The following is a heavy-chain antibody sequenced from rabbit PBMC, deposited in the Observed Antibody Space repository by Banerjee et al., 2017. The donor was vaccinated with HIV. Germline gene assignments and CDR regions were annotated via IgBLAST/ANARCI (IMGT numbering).Heavy chain of an antibody. CDR1: GFSFSSGYF. Sequence: QSLEESGGDLVKPGASLTLTCTASGFSFSSGYFMYWVRQAPGKGLEWIGCIYTGSGGTNYASWAKGRFTISKTSSTTVTLQMTTLTAADTATYFCARSGSSYYRLNLWGPGTLVTVS. J-gene: IGHJ4*01. CDR2: IYTGSGGT. D-gene: IGHD8-1*01. V-gene: IGHV1S40*01. CDR3: ARSGSSYYRLNL.